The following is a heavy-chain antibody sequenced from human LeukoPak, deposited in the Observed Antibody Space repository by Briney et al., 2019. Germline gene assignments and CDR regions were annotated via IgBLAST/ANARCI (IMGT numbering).Heavy chain of an antibody. CDR2: IWYDGTNK. CDR1: GFTFSTYG. CDR3: AKVIDY. Sequence: GGSLRLSCAASGFTFSTYGMHWVRQAPGKGLEWVAIIWYDGTNKYYGDSVKGRFTISRDNSKNTLYLQMNSLTAEDTAVYYCAKVIDYWGQGTLVTVSS. J-gene: IGHJ4*02. V-gene: IGHV3-33*06.